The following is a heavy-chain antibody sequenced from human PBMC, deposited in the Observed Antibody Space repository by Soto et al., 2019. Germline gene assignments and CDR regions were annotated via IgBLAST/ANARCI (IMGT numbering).Heavy chain of an antibody. V-gene: IGHV3-21*01. CDR1: GFTFSSYI. D-gene: IGHD3-10*01. J-gene: IGHJ6*04. CDR2: ISSSSSYI. Sequence: PWGSLTLSCAASGFTFSSYIMNWVRQAPGKGLEWVSSISSSSSYIYYADSVKGRFTISRDNAKNSLYLQMNSLRAEDTAVYYCARGSRAVYGSGADVWGKGTTVTVSS. CDR3: ARGSRAVYGSGADV.